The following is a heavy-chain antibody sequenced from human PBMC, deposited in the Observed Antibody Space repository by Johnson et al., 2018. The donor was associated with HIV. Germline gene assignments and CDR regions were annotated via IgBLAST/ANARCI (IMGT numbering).Heavy chain of an antibody. Sequence: QVQLVESGGGVVQPGRSLRLSCAASGFTFSSYAMHWVRQAPGKGLEWVAVISFDGSHKYYADSVKGRFTISRDNSKNTLYLQMNNLRAEDTAVYYCAKGGEVWYGAFDFWGQGTMAIVSS. CDR3: AKGGEVWYGAFDF. V-gene: IGHV3-30*14. D-gene: IGHD6-13*01. CDR2: ISFDGSHK. J-gene: IGHJ3*01. CDR1: GFTFSSYA.